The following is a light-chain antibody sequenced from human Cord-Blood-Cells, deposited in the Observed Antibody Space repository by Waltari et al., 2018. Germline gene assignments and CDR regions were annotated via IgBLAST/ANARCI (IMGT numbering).Light chain of an antibody. CDR2: QDS. J-gene: IGLJ2*01. CDR3: QAWDSSTVV. CDR1: TVGDKY. V-gene: IGLV3-1*01. Sequence: SYELTQPLSVSVSPGETARNPCSGDTVGDKYACWYQQKPGQSPVLVIYQDSKRHSGIPERFSGSNSGNTATLTISGTQAMDEADYYCQAWDSSTVVFGGGTKLTVL.